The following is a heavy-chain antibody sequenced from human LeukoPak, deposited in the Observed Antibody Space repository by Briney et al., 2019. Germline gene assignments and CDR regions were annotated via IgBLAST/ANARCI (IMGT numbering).Heavy chain of an antibody. D-gene: IGHD3-16*01. Sequence: ASVKVSCKAFGYTFTSYGISWVRQAPGQGLEWMGWISAYNGNTNYAQKLQGRVTMTTDTSTSTAYMELRSLRSDDTAVYYCARGVYYDYIWGSSGYYYYMDVWGKGTTVTVSS. CDR2: ISAYNGNT. J-gene: IGHJ6*03. V-gene: IGHV1-18*01. CDR1: GYTFTSYG. CDR3: ARGVYYDYIWGSSGYYYYMDV.